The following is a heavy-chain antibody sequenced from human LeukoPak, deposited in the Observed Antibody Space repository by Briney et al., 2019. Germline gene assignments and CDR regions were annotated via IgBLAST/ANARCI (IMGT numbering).Heavy chain of an antibody. D-gene: IGHD3-9*01. J-gene: IGHJ3*02. CDR3: ARARLVGGPYDAFDI. V-gene: IGHV1-2*02. CDR2: INPNSGGT. CDR1: GYTFTGYY. Sequence: ASVKVSCKASGYTFTGYYMHWVRQAPGQGLEWMGWINPNSGGTNYAQKFQGRVTMTRDTSISTAYMELSRLRSDDTAAYYCARARLVGGPYDAFDIWGQGTMVTVSS.